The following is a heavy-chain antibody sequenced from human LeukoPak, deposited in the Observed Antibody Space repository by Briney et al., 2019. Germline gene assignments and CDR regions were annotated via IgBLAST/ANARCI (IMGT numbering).Heavy chain of an antibody. CDR3: ARDRGGSYQFRSALDY. Sequence: SETLSLTCTVSGGSISSSSYYWGWIRQPPGKGLEWIGSIYYSGSTYYNPSLKSRVTISVDTSKNQSSLKLSPVTAADTAVYYCARDRGGSYQFRSALDYWGQGTLVTVSS. CDR1: GGSISSSSYY. D-gene: IGHD1-26*01. V-gene: IGHV4-39*07. J-gene: IGHJ4*02. CDR2: IYYSGST.